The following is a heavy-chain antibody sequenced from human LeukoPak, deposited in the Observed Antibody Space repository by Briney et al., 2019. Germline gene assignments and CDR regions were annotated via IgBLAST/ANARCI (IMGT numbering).Heavy chain of an antibody. D-gene: IGHD3-10*01. CDR3: ATDSYVSGSYYRLFY. CDR2: IRYDGSNK. CDR1: GFTFSSYG. V-gene: IGHV3-30*02. J-gene: IGHJ4*02. Sequence: PGGSLRLSCAASGFTFSSYGMHWVRQAAGKGLEWVAFIRYDGSNKYYADSVKGRFTISRDNAKNTLYLQMNNLRAEDTAIYYCATDSYVSGSYYRLFYWGQGTLVTVSS.